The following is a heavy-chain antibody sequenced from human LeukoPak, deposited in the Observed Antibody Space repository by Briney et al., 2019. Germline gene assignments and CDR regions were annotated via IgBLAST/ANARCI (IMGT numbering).Heavy chain of an antibody. Sequence: SETLSLTCTVSGGSISSYYWSWIRQPPGKELEWIGYIYYSGSTNYNPSLKSRVTISVDASKNQFSLKLSSVTAADTAVYYCARLPRVGAAAGWAFDIWGQGTMVTVSS. D-gene: IGHD6-13*01. CDR2: IYYSGST. CDR1: GGSISSYY. CDR3: ARLPRVGAAAGWAFDI. V-gene: IGHV4-59*08. J-gene: IGHJ3*02.